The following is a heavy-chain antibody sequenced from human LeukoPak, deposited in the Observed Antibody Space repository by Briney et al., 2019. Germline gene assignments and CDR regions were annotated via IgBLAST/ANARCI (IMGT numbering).Heavy chain of an antibody. Sequence: SVKVSCKASGGTFSSYAISWVRQAPGQGLEWMGRIIPILGIANYAQKFQGRVTITADKSTSTAYMELSSLRSEDTAVYYCATGYRCSSSNCYGYYYYYMVVWGKGTTVTVSS. CDR1: GGTFSSYA. J-gene: IGHJ6*03. CDR2: IIPILGIA. V-gene: IGHV1-69*04. CDR3: ATGYRCSSSNCYGYYYYYMVV. D-gene: IGHD2-2*01.